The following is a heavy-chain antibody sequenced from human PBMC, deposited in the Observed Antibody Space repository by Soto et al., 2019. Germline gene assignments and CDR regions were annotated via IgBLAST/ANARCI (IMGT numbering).Heavy chain of an antibody. V-gene: IGHV4-38-2*02. D-gene: IGHD6-25*01. Sequence: TYSVADENIISRFAWGWIKKPPGKGLEWIGSIYHSGRAHYNASLKIRLSISLDTSNNQFSLKLRSVTAADTAVYYCARAWGSGSYHFEPWGQGILVTVS. CDR2: IYHSGRA. CDR3: ARAWGSGSYHFEP. CDR1: DENIISRFA. J-gene: IGHJ5*02.